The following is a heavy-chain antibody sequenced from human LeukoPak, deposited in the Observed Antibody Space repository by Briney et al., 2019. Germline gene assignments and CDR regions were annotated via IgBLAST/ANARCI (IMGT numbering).Heavy chain of an antibody. CDR3: ARGGTYGDYVRLGDWFDP. Sequence: KSSQTLSLTCAVSGGSISSGGYSWSWIRQPPGKGLEWIGYIYYSGSTYYNPSLKSRVTISVDTSKNQFSLKLSSVTAADTAVYYCARGGTYGDYVRLGDWFDPWGQGTLVTVSS. CDR2: IYYSGST. V-gene: IGHV4-30-4*07. J-gene: IGHJ5*02. CDR1: GGSISSGGYS. D-gene: IGHD4-17*01.